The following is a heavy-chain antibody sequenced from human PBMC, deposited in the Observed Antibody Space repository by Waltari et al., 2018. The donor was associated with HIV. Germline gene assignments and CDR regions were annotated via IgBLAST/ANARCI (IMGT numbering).Heavy chain of an antibody. V-gene: IGHV4-61*02. J-gene: IGHJ2*01. CDR3: ARRYCGRACNDFYYFDL. CDR2: IFLTGNT. D-gene: IGHD2-21*02. Sequence: QVQLQESGPGLVKTSQTLSLTCTVSGGSISSSNYYWCWIRQPAGKGLEWIGRIFLTGNTNYNPSLRSRVSISMDPSKNQFSLKLNSVTAADTAVYYCARRYCGRACNDFYYFDLWGRGTLVTVSS. CDR1: GGSISSSNYY.